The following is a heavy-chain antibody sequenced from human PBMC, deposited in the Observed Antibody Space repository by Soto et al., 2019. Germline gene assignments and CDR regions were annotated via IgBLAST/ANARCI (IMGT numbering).Heavy chain of an antibody. Sequence: GGSLRLSCAASGFTFSDYYMSWIRQAPGKGLEWVSYISSSGSTIYYADSVKGRFTISRDNAKNSLYLQMNSLRAEDTAVYYCARGVYCSSTSCYTYNDAFDIWGQGTMVTVSS. CDR3: ARGVYCSSTSCYTYNDAFDI. CDR1: GFTFSDYY. V-gene: IGHV3-11*01. CDR2: ISSSGSTI. J-gene: IGHJ3*02. D-gene: IGHD2-2*02.